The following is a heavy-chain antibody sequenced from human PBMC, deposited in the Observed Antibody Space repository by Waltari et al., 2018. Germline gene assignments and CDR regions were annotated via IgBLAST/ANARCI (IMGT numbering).Heavy chain of an antibody. D-gene: IGHD6-6*01. Sequence: QVQLQQWGAGLLKPSETLSLTCAVYGGSFSGYYWSWIRQPPGKGLEWIGEINHSGSTNYKPVLKIRSNKSVDTSKNQFPLKLSVVTAAETGVYYWARRKSSSNMRRYFDLRGRGTLVTVSS. J-gene: IGHJ2*01. CDR3: ARRKSSSNMRRYFDL. V-gene: IGHV4-34*01. CDR1: GGSFSGYY. CDR2: INHSGST.